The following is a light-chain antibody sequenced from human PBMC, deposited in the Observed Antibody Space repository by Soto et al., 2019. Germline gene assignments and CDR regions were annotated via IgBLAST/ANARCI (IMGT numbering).Light chain of an antibody. V-gene: IGKV1-5*01. CDR3: QQYNNWPRT. J-gene: IGKJ1*01. Sequence: DIQMTQSPSTLSASVGDRGTITCRASQSISSWLAWYQQKPGKAPKLLIYDAYSLESGVTSRFSGSGSGTEFTLTISSLQSEDFAVYYCQQYNNWPRTVGPVTKVEIK. CDR2: DAY. CDR1: QSISSW.